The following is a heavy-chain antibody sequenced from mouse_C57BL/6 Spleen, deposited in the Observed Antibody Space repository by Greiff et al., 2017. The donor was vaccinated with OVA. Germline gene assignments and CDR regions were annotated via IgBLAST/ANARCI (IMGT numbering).Heavy chain of an antibody. CDR3: ARGNWDVYYYAMDY. J-gene: IGHJ4*01. V-gene: IGHV1-55*01. D-gene: IGHD4-1*01. CDR1: GYTFTSYW. Sequence: QVHVKQPGAELVKPGASVKMSCKASGYTFTSYWVTWVKQRPGQGLEWIGDIYPGSGSTNYNEKFKSKATLTVDTSSSTAYMQLSSLTSEDSAVYYCARGNWDVYYYAMDYWGQGTSVTVSS. CDR2: IYPGSGST.